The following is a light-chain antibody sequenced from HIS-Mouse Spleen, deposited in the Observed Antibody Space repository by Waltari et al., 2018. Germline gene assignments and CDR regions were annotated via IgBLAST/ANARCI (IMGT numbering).Light chain of an antibody. CDR1: SSDVGGYYY. CDR3: CSYAGSYTGV. V-gene: IGLV2-11*01. Sequence: QSALTQPRSVSGLPGQSVTISCTGTSSDVGGYYYVPWYHQHPGKAPKPMIYDVSKRPSGVPDRFSGSKSGNTASLTISGLQAEDEADYYCCSYAGSYTGVFGTGTKVTVL. J-gene: IGLJ1*01. CDR2: DVS.